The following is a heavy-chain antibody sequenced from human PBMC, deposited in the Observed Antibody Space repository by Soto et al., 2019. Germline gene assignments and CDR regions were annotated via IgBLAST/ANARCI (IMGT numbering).Heavy chain of an antibody. CDR3: ARDLNWALDY. CDR2: IVPIFGTF. D-gene: IGHD7-27*01. J-gene: IGHJ4*02. CDR1: GGTFGRNT. Sequence: QVHLVQSAAEVKKPGSSVRVSCTVSGGTFGRNTIVWVRQATEQGLECMGHIVPIFGTFKYAQNYQGRVTCTADDSTTTAYMDLSSMTSEDTAVYFCARDLNWALDYWGQGTLVTVSS. V-gene: IGHV1-69*01.